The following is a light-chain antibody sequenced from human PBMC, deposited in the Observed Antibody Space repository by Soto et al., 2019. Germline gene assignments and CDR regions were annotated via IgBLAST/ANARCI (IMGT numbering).Light chain of an antibody. J-gene: IGKJ1*01. CDR3: QQTYNLPQT. V-gene: IGKV1-39*01. CDR1: QTIRTY. CDR2: AAS. Sequence: DIQMTQFPSSLSASVGDRVTITCRASQTIRTYLNWFQQKPGKAPELLIYAASRLQSGVPARFSGSVSGAEFTLTISSLQPEDTATYYCQQTYNLPQTYGQGTKVEIK.